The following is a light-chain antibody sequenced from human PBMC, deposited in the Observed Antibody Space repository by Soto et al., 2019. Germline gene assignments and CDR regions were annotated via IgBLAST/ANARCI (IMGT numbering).Light chain of an antibody. CDR1: SSDIGAYNY. CDR3: TSYTSRSTLV. V-gene: IGLV2-14*03. Sequence: QSVLTQPASVSGSPGQSITISCTGNSSDIGAYNYVSWYQHRPGKAPKFMIYDVTNRPSGVSNRFSGSKSGNTASLTISGVQAEDEADYYCTSYTSRSTLVFGGGTKLTVL. CDR2: DVT. J-gene: IGLJ2*01.